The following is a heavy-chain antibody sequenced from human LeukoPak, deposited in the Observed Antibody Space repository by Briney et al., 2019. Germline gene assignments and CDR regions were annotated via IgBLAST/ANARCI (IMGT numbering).Heavy chain of an antibody. V-gene: IGHV4-39*02. CDR3: ARDQLGWADY. J-gene: IGHJ4*02. Sequence: SETLSLTCTVSGGSISNNNYYWAWIRPPPGKGLECIGSIYYSGSPYYNPSLKSRVTISVDTSKNQFSLRLSSVTAADTAVYYCARDQLGWADYWGQGTLVTVYS. CDR2: IYYSGSP. D-gene: IGHD7-27*01. CDR1: GGSISNNNYY.